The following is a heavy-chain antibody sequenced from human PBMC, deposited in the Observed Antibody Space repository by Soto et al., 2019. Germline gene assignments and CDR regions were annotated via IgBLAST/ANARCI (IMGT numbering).Heavy chain of an antibody. CDR1: GFTFSSYW. J-gene: IGHJ4*02. V-gene: IGHV3-74*01. D-gene: IGHD2-15*01. Sequence: PGGSLRLSCAASGFTFSSYWMHWVRQAQGKGLVWVSRINIDGSSTSYADSVKGRFTISRDNAKNTLYLQMNSLRAEDTAVYYCAREGYPGTFEYWGQGTMVNVSS. CDR2: INIDGSST. CDR3: AREGYPGTFEY.